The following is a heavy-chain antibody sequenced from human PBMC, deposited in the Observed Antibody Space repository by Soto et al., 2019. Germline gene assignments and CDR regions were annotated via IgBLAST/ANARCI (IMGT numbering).Heavy chain of an antibody. CDR2: IDWDDDK. CDR1: GFPISTCGMC. J-gene: IGHJ6*02. D-gene: IGHD3-22*01. Sequence: SAPTLGNPTQPLTLAWTFSGFPISTCGMCVSWIRQPPGKALEWLARIDWDDDKYYSTSLKTRLTISKDTSKNQVVLTMTNMDPVDTATYYCARTLCCGTSPYYHDRHAFSGRRTTVIVSS. CDR3: ARTLCCGTSPYYHDRHAF. V-gene: IGHV2-70*11.